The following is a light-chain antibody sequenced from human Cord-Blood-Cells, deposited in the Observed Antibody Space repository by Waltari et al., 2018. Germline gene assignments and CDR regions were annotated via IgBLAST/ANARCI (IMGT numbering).Light chain of an antibody. CDR1: QDISNY. Sequence: DIHMAQSPSFLSASVEDRVTITCQASQDISNYLNWYQQKPGKAPKLLIYDASNLQTGVPSRFSGSGSGTDFTLTISSLQPEDIATYYCQQYYNHPYSFGQGTKLEIK. CDR3: QQYYNHPYS. V-gene: IGKV1-33*01. J-gene: IGKJ2*03. CDR2: DAS.